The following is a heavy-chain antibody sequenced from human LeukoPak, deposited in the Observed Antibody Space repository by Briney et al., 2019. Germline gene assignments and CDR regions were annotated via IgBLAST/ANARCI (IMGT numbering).Heavy chain of an antibody. D-gene: IGHD4-17*01. J-gene: IGHJ4*02. Sequence: SETLSLTCTVSGGSISSNNYYWGWIRQPPGKGLEWIGSIYYSGSTYYNPSLKSRVTISVERSKNQFSLKLSSVTAADTAVYYCARDLDYGDYPMIEVEVRLFDYWGQGTLVTVSS. V-gene: IGHV4-39*07. CDR1: GGSISSNNYY. CDR3: ARDLDYGDYPMIEVEVRLFDY. CDR2: IYYSGST.